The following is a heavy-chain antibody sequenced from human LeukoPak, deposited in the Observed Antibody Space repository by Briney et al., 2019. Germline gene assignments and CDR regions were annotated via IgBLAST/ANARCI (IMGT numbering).Heavy chain of an antibody. CDR1: GYTFTGYY. CDR3: ARELVRNAFDI. CDR2: INPNSGGT. Sequence: GASVKDSCMASGYTFTGYYMHWVRQAPGQGLEWMGWINPNSGGTNNAQKFQGRNTLTRETSISTAYMKRSSSASDVTASYFCARELVRNAFDIGGQGTRVTVSP. J-gene: IGHJ3*02. D-gene: IGHD2-8*02. V-gene: IGHV1-2*02.